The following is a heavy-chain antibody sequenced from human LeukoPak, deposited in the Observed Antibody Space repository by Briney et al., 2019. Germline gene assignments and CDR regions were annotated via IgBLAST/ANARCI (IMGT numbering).Heavy chain of an antibody. J-gene: IGHJ3*02. D-gene: IGHD3-10*01. CDR1: GGSISSGGYY. CDR3: ARDGDHLTMVRGVNAEGAFDI. Sequence: PSQTLSLTCTVSGGSISSGGYYWSWIRQPPGKGLEWIGYIYHSGSTYYNPSLKSRVTISVDRSKNQFSLKLSSVTAADTAVYYCARDGDHLTMVRGVNAEGAFDIWGQGTMVTVSS. CDR2: IYHSGST. V-gene: IGHV4-30-2*01.